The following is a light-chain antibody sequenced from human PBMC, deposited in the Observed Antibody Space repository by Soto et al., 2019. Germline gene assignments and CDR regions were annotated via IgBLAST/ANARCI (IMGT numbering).Light chain of an antibody. CDR2: KAS. CDR3: QQYDSYST. Sequence: DIQMTQFPSTQSASVGDRVIITCRASQSISSWLAWYQQKPGKAPNLLIYKASSLASGVPSRFSGSGFGTEFTLTISSLKPDDIATYYCQQYDSYSTFGGGTKVEIK. CDR1: QSISSW. V-gene: IGKV1-5*03. J-gene: IGKJ4*01.